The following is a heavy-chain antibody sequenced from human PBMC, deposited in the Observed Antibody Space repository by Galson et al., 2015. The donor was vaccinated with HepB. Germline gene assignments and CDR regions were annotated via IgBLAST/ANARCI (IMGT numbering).Heavy chain of an antibody. Sequence: SLRLSCAASGFIFSDYYMSWIRQAPGKGLEWLSYISGGTTYTNYADSVKGRFTISRDNAKNSLYLQINSLRAKDTAVYYCARVADSDYGDHTHFDYWGQGSRVTVSS. V-gene: IGHV3-11*06. CDR2: ISGGTTYT. CDR3: ARVADSDYGDHTHFDY. D-gene: IGHD4-17*01. CDR1: GFIFSDYY. J-gene: IGHJ4*02.